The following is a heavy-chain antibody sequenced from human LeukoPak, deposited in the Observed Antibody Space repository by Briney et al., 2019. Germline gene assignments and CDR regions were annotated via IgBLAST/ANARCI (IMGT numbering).Heavy chain of an antibody. Sequence: PGGSLRLSCVASGFTFSSYAMSWVRQAPGKGLEWVSAIRGSGGSTYYADSVKDRFTISRDNSKNTLFLQMNSLRAEDTATYYCVYYDSSGYYYGRLRYWGQGTLVTVSS. CDR1: GFTFSSYA. V-gene: IGHV3-23*01. D-gene: IGHD3-22*01. J-gene: IGHJ4*02. CDR3: VYYDSSGYYYGRLRY. CDR2: IRGSGGST.